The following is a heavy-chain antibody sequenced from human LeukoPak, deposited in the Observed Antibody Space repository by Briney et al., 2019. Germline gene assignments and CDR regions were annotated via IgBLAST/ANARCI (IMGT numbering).Heavy chain of an antibody. CDR2: ISGSGGST. J-gene: IGHJ6*02. D-gene: IGHD6-6*01. CDR3: ATIAAPDYYYYGMDV. CDR1: GFTFSSYA. Sequence: GGSLRLSCAASGFTFSSYAMSWVRQAPGKGLEWVSAISGSGGSTYYADSVKGRLTISRDNSKNTLYLQMNSLRAEDTAVYYCATIAAPDYYYYGMDVWGQGTTVTVSS. V-gene: IGHV3-23*01.